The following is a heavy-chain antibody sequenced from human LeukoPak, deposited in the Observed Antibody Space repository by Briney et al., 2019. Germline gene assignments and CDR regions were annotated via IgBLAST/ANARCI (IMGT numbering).Heavy chain of an antibody. CDR2: ISSNGDRT. CDR3: ARAEASGSYDY. Sequence: GGSLRLSCAASGFIFSSSAMHWVRLAPGKGLEYVSAISSNGDRTYYANSVKGRFTISRDNSKNTLYLQMGSLRAEDMAVYFCARAEASGSYDYWGQGTLVTVST. CDR1: GFIFSSSA. D-gene: IGHD3-10*01. J-gene: IGHJ4*02. V-gene: IGHV3-64*01.